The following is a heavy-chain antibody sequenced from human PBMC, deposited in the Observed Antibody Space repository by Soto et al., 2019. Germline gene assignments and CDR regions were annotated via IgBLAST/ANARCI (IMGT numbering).Heavy chain of an antibody. CDR1: GYTFTGYY. J-gene: IGHJ4*02. CDR2: INPNSVGT. Sequence: QVQLVQSGAEVKKPGASVKVSCKASGYTFTGYYMHWVRQAPGQGLEWMGWINPNSVGTNYAQKFQGWVTMTRDTAISTACMELSRMRSDDTAVYYCARGGYCSGGSCQGYFDYWGQGTLVTVSS. V-gene: IGHV1-2*04. D-gene: IGHD2-15*01. CDR3: ARGGYCSGGSCQGYFDY.